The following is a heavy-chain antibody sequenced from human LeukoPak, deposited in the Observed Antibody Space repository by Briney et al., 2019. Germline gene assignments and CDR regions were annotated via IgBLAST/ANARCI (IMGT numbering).Heavy chain of an antibody. CDR3: ARDRTSSYHHYNPPGGFDP. CDR1: GFTFKNYN. V-gene: IGHV3-21*01. Sequence: GGSLRLSCAASGFTFKNYNMVWVRQAPGMGLEWVSFIFSTSTYIYYRDSVRGRFTISRDNAKNSLFLQMDSLTVEDTAIYYCARDRTSSYHHYNPPGGFDPWGQGTLVTVSS. D-gene: IGHD6-6*01. J-gene: IGHJ5*02. CDR2: IFSTSTYI.